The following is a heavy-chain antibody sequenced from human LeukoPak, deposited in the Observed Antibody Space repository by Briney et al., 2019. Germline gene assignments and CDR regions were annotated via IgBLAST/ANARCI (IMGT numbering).Heavy chain of an antibody. CDR2: IRRKIYGGTP. CDR3: AKDPDCTSGVCYTFFDY. J-gene: IGHJ4*02. Sequence: GGSLRLSCTTSGFNFGDYAMTWVRQAPGKALEWVGFIRRKIYGGTPEYAASVKGRFTISRDNSKNTLYLQMNSLTAEDTAVYYCAKDPDCTSGVCYTFFDYWGQGTLVTVSS. V-gene: IGHV3-49*04. D-gene: IGHD2-8*01. CDR1: GFNFGDYA.